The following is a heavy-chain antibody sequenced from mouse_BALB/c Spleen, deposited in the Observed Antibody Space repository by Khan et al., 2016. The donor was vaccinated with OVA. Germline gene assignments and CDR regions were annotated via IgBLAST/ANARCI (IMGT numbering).Heavy chain of an antibody. J-gene: IGHJ3*01. CDR1: GFTFSNYG. CDR2: ISSGDTT. Sequence: EVKLVESGGGLVKPGGSLKLSCAASGFTFSNYGVSWVRQTPEKRLEWVASISSGDTTYYPASVKGRFTISRDNARNILYLQMSSLRSEDTAMYYWARDYWFAYWGQGTLVTVSA. CDR3: ARDYWFAY. V-gene: IGHV5-6-5*01.